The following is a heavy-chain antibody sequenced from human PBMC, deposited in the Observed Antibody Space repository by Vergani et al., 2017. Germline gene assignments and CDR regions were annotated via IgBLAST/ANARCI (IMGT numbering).Heavy chain of an antibody. CDR1: GYTFTNYG. CDR3: AGWYCSRSRCSPVDY. V-gene: IGHV1-18*01. Sequence: QVQLVQSGAEVKKPGASVKVSCKASGYTFTNYGISWVQQAPGQGLEWMGWISAYNGNTKYAQKMQDRVTMTTDTSTTTAYMELRSLRSDDTAVYYCAGWYCSRSRCSPVDYWGQGTLVTVSS. D-gene: IGHD2-2*01. J-gene: IGHJ4*02. CDR2: ISAYNGNT.